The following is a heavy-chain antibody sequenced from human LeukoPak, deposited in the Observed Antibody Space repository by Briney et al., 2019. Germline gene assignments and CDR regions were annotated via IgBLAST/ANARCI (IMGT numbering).Heavy chain of an antibody. Sequence: SETLSLTCAVSGGSISISNYYWAYLRQRPGKGLEWIGEINHSGSTNYNPSLKSRVTISVDTSKNQFSLKLSSVTAADTAVYYCAREGIAVAGTDYWGQGTLVTVSS. J-gene: IGHJ4*02. V-gene: IGHV4-39*07. D-gene: IGHD6-13*01. CDR3: AREGIAVAGTDY. CDR1: GGSISISNYY. CDR2: INHSGST.